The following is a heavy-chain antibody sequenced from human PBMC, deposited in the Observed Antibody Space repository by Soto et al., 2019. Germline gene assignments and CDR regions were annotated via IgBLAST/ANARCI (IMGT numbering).Heavy chain of an antibody. J-gene: IGHJ4*02. D-gene: IGHD2-21*01. V-gene: IGHV4-59*08. CDR3: ASAYCGDYCDVASFEY. CDR1: GGSISSYY. CDR2: IYNSGTT. Sequence: PSETLSLTCSVSGGSISSYYWSWIRQPPGEGLEWIGHIYNSGTTNFNPSLKGRVAISVDTSKNQFSLKLSSVTAADTAVYYCASAYCGDYCDVASFEYWGQGTLVTVSS.